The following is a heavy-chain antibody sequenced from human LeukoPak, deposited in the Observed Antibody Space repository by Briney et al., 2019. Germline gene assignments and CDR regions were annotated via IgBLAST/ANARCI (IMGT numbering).Heavy chain of an antibody. CDR1: GFTFSSYW. V-gene: IGHV3-7*01. Sequence: PGGSLRLSCAASGFTFSSYWMSWVRQAPGKGLEWVANIKQDGSEKYYVDSVKGRFTISRDNAKNSLYLRMNSLRAEDTAVYYCARGKAARYYYDSSGYYYDYFDYWGQGTLVTVSS. D-gene: IGHD3-22*01. CDR2: IKQDGSEK. J-gene: IGHJ4*02. CDR3: ARGKAARYYYDSSGYYYDYFDY.